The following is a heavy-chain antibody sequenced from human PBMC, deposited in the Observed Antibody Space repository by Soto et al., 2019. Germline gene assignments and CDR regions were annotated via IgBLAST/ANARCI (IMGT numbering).Heavy chain of an antibody. D-gene: IGHD3-22*01. CDR3: ARMNYYDSSGYSSPFDY. Sequence: GESLKISCKGSGYSFTSYWIGWVRQMPGKGLEWMGIIYPSDSDTRYSPSFQGQVTISADKSISTAYLQWSSLKASDTAMYYCARMNYYDSSGYSSPFDYWGQGTLVTVSS. CDR1: GYSFTSYW. CDR2: IYPSDSDT. J-gene: IGHJ4*02. V-gene: IGHV5-51*01.